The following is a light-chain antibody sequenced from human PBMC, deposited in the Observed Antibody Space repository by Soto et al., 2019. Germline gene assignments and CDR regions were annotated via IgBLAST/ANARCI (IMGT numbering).Light chain of an antibody. J-gene: IGKJ4*01. Sequence: DIQMTQSPSSVSASVGDTVTITCRASQGIYSRLAWYQQKPGKAPELLIYATSTLQNGVPSRFSGSGFGTDFTLSISSLQPEDSASHFCQQTDDFPLTFGGGTKVEI. CDR3: QQTDDFPLT. CDR2: ATS. CDR1: QGIYSR. V-gene: IGKV1D-12*01.